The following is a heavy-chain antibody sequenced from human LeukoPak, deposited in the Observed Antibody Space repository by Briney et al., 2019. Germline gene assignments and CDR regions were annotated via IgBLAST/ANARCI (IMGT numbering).Heavy chain of an antibody. CDR3: RITMVRGSNYYYYMDV. CDR2: ISSSGSTI. J-gene: IGHJ6*03. CDR1: GFTFSDYH. V-gene: IGHV3-11*04. Sequence: PGGSLRLSCAASGFTFSDYHMSWIRQAPGKGLEWVSYISSSGSTIYYADSVKGRFTISRDNAKNSLYLQMNSLRAEDTAVYYCRITMVRGSNYYYYMDVWGKGTTVTVSS. D-gene: IGHD3-10*01.